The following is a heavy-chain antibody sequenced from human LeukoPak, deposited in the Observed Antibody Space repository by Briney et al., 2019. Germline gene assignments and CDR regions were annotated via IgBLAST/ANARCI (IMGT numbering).Heavy chain of an antibody. CDR3: ARGRYGYSYGPDDFDY. J-gene: IGHJ4*02. D-gene: IGHD5-18*01. CDR1: GYTFTSYA. V-gene: IGHV7-4-1*02. Sequence: ASVKVSCKASGYTFTSYAMNWVRQAPGQGLEWMGWINTNTWNPTYAQGLTGRFVFSLDTSVSTAYLQISSLKAEDTAVYYCARGRYGYSYGPDDFDYWGQGTLVTVSS. CDR2: INTNTWNP.